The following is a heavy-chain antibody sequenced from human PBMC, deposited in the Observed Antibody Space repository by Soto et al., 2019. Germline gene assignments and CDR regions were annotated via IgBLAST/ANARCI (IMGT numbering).Heavy chain of an antibody. Sequence: GGSLRLSCAACGFTFDDYTMHWVRQAQGKGLEWVSLISWDGGSTYYADSVKGRFTISRDNSKNSLYLQMNSLRTEDTALYYCAKAYRGSSGWYRIIKYYYGMDVWGQGTTVTVSS. CDR3: AKAYRGSSGWYRIIKYYYGMDV. D-gene: IGHD6-13*01. V-gene: IGHV3-43*01. CDR2: ISWDGGST. J-gene: IGHJ6*02. CDR1: GFTFDDYT.